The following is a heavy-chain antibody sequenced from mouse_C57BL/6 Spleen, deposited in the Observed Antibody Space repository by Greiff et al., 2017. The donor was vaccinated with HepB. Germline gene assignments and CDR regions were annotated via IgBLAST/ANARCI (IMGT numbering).Heavy chain of an antibody. Sequence: QVQLQQSGPELVKPGASVKISCKASGYTFTDYYINWVKQRPGQGLEWIGCICPGGGSTYYNEKFKGKATLTVDKSASTAYMLLSSLTSEDSAVYFCARSEDYIAMDYWGQGTSVTVSS. CDR1: GYTFTDYY. V-gene: IGHV1-75*01. CDR3: ARSEDYIAMDY. CDR2: ICPGGGST. D-gene: IGHD1-3*01. J-gene: IGHJ4*01.